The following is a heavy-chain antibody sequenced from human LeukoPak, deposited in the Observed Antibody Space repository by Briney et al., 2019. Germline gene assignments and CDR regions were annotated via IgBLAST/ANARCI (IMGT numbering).Heavy chain of an antibody. D-gene: IGHD6-19*01. Sequence: ASVKVSCKASGYTFTGYYMNWVRQAPGQGLEWLGWINPNSGGTNYAQKFQGRVTMTRDTSISTAYMEQSRLRSDDTAVYYCAREAVADDYWGQGTLVTVSS. V-gene: IGHV1-2*02. J-gene: IGHJ4*02. CDR3: AREAVADDY. CDR1: GYTFTGYY. CDR2: INPNSGGT.